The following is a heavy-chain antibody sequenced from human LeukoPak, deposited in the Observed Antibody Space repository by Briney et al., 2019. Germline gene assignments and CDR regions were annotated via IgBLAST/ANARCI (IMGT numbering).Heavy chain of an antibody. J-gene: IGHJ4*02. CDR2: ISYDGSNK. Sequence: GGSLRLSCAASGFTFNSYAMHWVRQAPGKGLEWVAVISYDGSNKYYADSVKGRFTISRDNSKNTLYLQMNSLRAEDTAVYYCAREGSSSHFDYWGQGTLVTVSS. CDR3: AREGSSSHFDY. D-gene: IGHD6-6*01. V-gene: IGHV3-30*04. CDR1: GFTFNSYA.